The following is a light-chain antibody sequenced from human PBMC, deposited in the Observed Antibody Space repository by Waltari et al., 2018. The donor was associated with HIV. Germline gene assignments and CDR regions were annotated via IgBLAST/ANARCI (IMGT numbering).Light chain of an antibody. V-gene: IGLV1-47*01. Sequence: QSVLTQPPSASGAPGQRVTISCSGSSANIGNTVYWYQQLPGTAPKVLIYRDNQRPSGVPDRFSGSRSGTSASLDGSGLRSEDEANYICAAWDDILSGWVFGGGTKLTVL. CDR2: RDN. CDR3: AAWDDILSGWV. CDR1: SANIGNT. J-gene: IGLJ3*02.